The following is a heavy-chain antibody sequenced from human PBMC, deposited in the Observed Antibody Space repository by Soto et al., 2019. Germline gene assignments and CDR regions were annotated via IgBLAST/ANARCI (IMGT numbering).Heavy chain of an antibody. Sequence: GGSLILSCVASGFTLSDHCIDWVRQAPGKGLEWVGRTRDKAKSYSTEYAAPVKGRFTLSRDNSKNSVYLQMDSLKIEDTAVYYCARDGYSGYDFDAFDIWGQGTMVTVSS. V-gene: IGHV3-72*01. CDR1: GFTLSDHC. CDR3: ARDGYSGYDFDAFDI. J-gene: IGHJ3*02. D-gene: IGHD5-12*01. CDR2: TRDKAKSYST.